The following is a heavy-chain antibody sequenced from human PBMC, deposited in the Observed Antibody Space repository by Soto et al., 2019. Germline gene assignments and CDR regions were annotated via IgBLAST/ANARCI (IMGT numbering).Heavy chain of an antibody. J-gene: IGHJ4*02. V-gene: IGHV3-7*01. CDR1: GFTFSSYW. Sequence: GGSLRLSCAASGFTFSSYWMSWVRQAPGKGLEWVANIKQDGSEKYYVDSVKGRFTISRDNAKNSLYLQMNSLRAEDTAVYYCARDPAYYYDSSGYPLFDFWGQGTLVIVFS. CDR3: ARDPAYYYDSSGYPLFDF. CDR2: IKQDGSEK. D-gene: IGHD3-22*01.